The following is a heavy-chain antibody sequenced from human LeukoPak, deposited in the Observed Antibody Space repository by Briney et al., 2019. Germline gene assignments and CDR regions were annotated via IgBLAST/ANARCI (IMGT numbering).Heavy chain of an antibody. CDR3: AKDPSAYSSSPRWFDP. CDR2: IRYDGSNK. CDR1: GFTFSSYG. V-gene: IGHV3-30*02. J-gene: IGHJ5*02. Sequence: GGSLRLSCAASGFTFSSYGMHWVRQAPGKGLEWVAFIRYDGSNKYYADSVKGRFTISRDNSKNTLYLQMNSLRAEDTAVYYCAKDPSAYSSSPRWFDPWGQGTLVTVSS. D-gene: IGHD6-6*01.